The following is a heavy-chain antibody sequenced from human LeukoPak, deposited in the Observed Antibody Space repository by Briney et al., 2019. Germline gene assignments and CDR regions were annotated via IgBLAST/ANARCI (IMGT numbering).Heavy chain of an antibody. CDR3: AKDTVRQSIAGGSLDY. V-gene: IGHV3-30*02. J-gene: IGHJ4*02. Sequence: PGGSLRLSCAASGFTFSSYGMHWVRQAPGKGLEWVAFIRYDGSNKYYADSVKGRFTISRDNSKNTLYLQMNSLRAEDTAVYYCAKDTVRQSIAGGSLDYWGQGTLVTVSS. CDR1: GFTFSSYG. D-gene: IGHD6-6*01. CDR2: IRYDGSNK.